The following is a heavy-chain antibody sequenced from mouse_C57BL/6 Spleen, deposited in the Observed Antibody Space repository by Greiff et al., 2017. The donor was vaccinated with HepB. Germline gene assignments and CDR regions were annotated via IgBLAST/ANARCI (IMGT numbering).Heavy chain of an antibody. J-gene: IGHJ3*01. CDR2: IYPGDGDT. D-gene: IGHD3-2*02. Sequence: VQLQESGAELVKPGASVKISCKASGYAFSSYWMNWVKQRPGKGLEWIGQIYPGDGDTNYNGKFKGKATLTADKSSSTAYMQLSSLTSEDSAVYFCARCSSGYAWFAYWGQGTLVTVSA. V-gene: IGHV1-80*01. CDR1: GYAFSSYW. CDR3: ARCSSGYAWFAY.